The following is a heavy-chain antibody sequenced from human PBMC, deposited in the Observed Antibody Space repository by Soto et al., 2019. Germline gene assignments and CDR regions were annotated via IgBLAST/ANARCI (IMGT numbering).Heavy chain of an antibody. D-gene: IGHD3-22*01. V-gene: IGHV1-69*13. Sequence: ASVQVSWKASGGTFRSYSISWVRQAPGQGLEWMGGIIPIFGTANYAQKFQGRVTITADESTSTAYMELSSLRSEDTAVYYCAIDRSNYYDSSGYYQFDYWGQGTLVTVSS. CDR3: AIDRSNYYDSSGYYQFDY. J-gene: IGHJ4*02. CDR2: IIPIFGTA. CDR1: GGTFRSYS.